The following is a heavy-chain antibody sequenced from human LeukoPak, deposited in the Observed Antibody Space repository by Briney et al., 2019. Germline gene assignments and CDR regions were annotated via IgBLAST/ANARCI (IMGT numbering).Heavy chain of an antibody. CDR1: GFTFSSYW. J-gene: IGHJ3*02. Sequence: GGSLRLSCAASGFTFSSYWFHWVRQAPGKGLVWVSRINSDGSGTTYADSVKGRFTISRDNAKSTLFLQMNSLRAEDTALYYCARTTSMNYVGDAFHIWGQGTMVTVSS. D-gene: IGHD1-7*01. V-gene: IGHV3-74*01. CDR3: ARTTSMNYVGDAFHI. CDR2: INSDGSGT.